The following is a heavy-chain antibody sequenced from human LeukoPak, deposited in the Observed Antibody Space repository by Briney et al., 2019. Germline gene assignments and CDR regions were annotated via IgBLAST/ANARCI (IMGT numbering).Heavy chain of an antibody. CDR1: GRSISSYY. CDR3: ARGFRTGFDY. J-gene: IGHJ4*02. Sequence: SETLSLTCTVSGRSISSYYWSWIRQPQGKGLEWIGYIYYSGSTNYNPSLKSRVTISVDTSKNQFSLKLSSVTAADTAVYYCARGFRTGFDYWGQGTLVTLS. V-gene: IGHV4-59*08. D-gene: IGHD1-1*01. CDR2: IYYSGST.